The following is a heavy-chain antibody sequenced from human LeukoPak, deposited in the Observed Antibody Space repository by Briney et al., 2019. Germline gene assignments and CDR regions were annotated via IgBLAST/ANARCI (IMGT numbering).Heavy chain of an antibody. D-gene: IGHD4-23*01. CDR3: ARRFDYGGNGNYFDY. V-gene: IGHV3-23*01. Sequence: GGSLRLSCAASGFTFSSYGMSWVRQAPGKGLEWVSTVSGRDSNTYYADSVEGRFIISRDNSRNTLYLQMNSLRAEDTAVYYCARRFDYGGNGNYFDYWGQGTPVTVSS. CDR1: GFTFSSYG. J-gene: IGHJ4*02. CDR2: VSGRDSNT.